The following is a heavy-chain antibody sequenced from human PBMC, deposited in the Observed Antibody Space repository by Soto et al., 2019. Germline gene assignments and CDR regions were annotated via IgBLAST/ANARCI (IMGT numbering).Heavy chain of an antibody. Sequence: EVQVVESGGGLVQPGGSLRLSCAASGLTFSRAWMTWVRQAPGKGLEWIGHILSNPDGGASSHAAAVYGRFSISRDDSKDTLYLQMNSLKTEDTAIYYCGLPEAMARTAPGYWGQGTLVTVSS. V-gene: IGHV3-15*01. J-gene: IGHJ4*02. CDR2: ILSNPDGGAS. CDR3: GLPEAMARTAPGY. CDR1: GLTFSRAW.